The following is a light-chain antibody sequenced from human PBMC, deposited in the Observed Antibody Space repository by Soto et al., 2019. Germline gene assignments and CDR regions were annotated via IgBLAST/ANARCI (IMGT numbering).Light chain of an antibody. CDR1: QDISNY. Sequence: DIQMTQSPSSLSASVGDRVTITCQASQDISNYLNWYQQKPGKAPKLLIYDASNLETGVPSRFSGRESGTDFPFPISSRQLKNIATYYCHQYDNLWTLGQGTKVKSN. CDR2: DAS. V-gene: IGKV1-33*01. J-gene: IGKJ1*01. CDR3: HQYDNLWT.